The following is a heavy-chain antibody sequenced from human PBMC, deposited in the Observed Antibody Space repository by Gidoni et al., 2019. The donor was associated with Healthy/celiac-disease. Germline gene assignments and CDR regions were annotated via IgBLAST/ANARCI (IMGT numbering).Heavy chain of an antibody. Sequence: QVQLVESGGGVVQPGRSLRLSCAASGFTFSSYAMHWVRQAPGKGLEWVAVISYDGSNKYYADSVKGRFTISRDNSKNTLYLQMNSLRAEDTAVYYCAKGPGGIVLMVYASNEYFQHWGQGTLVTVSS. J-gene: IGHJ1*01. CDR1: GFTFSSYA. CDR3: AKGPGGIVLMVYASNEYFQH. CDR2: ISYDGSNK. D-gene: IGHD2-8*01. V-gene: IGHV3-30*18.